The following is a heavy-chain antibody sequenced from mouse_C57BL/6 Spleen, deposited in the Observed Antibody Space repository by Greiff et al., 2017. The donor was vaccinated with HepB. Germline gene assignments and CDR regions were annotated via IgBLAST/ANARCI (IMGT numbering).Heavy chain of an antibody. Sequence: QVQLQQPGAELVKPGASVKLSCKASGYTFTSYWMHWVKQRPGQGLEWIGMIHPNSGSTNYNEKFKSKATLTVDKSSSTAYMQLSSLTSEDSAVYYCARSRDYDYAMDYWGQGTSVTVSS. CDR3: ARSRDYDYAMDY. V-gene: IGHV1-64*01. CDR1: GYTFTSYW. CDR2: IHPNSGST. D-gene: IGHD2-4*01. J-gene: IGHJ4*01.